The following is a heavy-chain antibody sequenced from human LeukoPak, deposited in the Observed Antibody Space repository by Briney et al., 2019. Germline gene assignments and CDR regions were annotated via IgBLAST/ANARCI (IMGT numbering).Heavy chain of an antibody. CDR1: GLTFSSYW. V-gene: IGHV3-7*01. CDR2: IKQDGCEK. CDR3: AKDYYCSSTSCYTYYSYYMDV. J-gene: IGHJ6*03. Sequence: PGGSLRLSCAASGLTFSSYWMSWVRQARGKGGEWVANIKQDGCEKYYVDSVKGRFTISRDNAKNSLYLQMNSLRAEDTAVYYCAKDYYCSSTSCYTYYSYYMDVWGKGTTVTVSS. D-gene: IGHD2-2*02.